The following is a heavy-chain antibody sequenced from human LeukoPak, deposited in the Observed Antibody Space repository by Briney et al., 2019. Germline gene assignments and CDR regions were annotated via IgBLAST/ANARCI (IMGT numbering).Heavy chain of an antibody. V-gene: IGHV3-23*01. CDR2: ISGSGGST. D-gene: IGHD3-10*01. Sequence: GGSLRLSCAASGFTFSSYAMSWVRQAPGKGLEWVSAISGSGGSTYYADSVKGRFTISRDNSKNPLYLQMNSLGAEDAAVYYCATDSGGAMVRGIPANYFDYWGQGTMVTVSS. CDR3: ATDSGGAMVRGIPANYFDY. CDR1: GFTFSSYA. J-gene: IGHJ4*02.